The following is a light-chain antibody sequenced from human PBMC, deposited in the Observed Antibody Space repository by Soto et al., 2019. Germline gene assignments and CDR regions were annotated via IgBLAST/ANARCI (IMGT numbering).Light chain of an antibody. V-gene: IGKV3-15*01. Sequence: EIVMTQSPATLSVSPGERATLSCRASQSVSSNLAWYQQKPGQAPRLLIYGESTRATGIPARFSGSGSGTECTLTISSLQFEDFAVYYCQQYNNWPRRTFGQGTKLEIK. CDR3: QQYNNWPRRT. CDR1: QSVSSN. CDR2: GES. J-gene: IGKJ2*01.